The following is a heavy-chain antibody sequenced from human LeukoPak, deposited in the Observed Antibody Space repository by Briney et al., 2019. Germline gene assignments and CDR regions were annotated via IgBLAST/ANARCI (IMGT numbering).Heavy chain of an antibody. V-gene: IGHV3-21*01. J-gene: IGHJ4*02. CDR2: ISGDSTDI. CDR1: GFTFKSYT. Sequence: GGSLRLSCATSGFTFKSYTMNWVRQSPGKGLEWVSSISGDSTDIYYADSLMGRSTISRDNAKNTLYLQMDSLRPEHTAVYYCVLLSLTPGWGQGTLVTVSS. CDR3: VLLSLTPG. D-gene: IGHD2-8*01.